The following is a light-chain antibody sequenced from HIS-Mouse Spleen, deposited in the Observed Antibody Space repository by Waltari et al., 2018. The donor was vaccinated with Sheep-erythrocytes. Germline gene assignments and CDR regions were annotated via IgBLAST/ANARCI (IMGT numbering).Light chain of an antibody. V-gene: IGLV2-11*01. CDR1: SSDVGGYNY. J-gene: IGLJ3*02. Sequence: QSALTQPRSVSGSPGQSVTISCTGTSSDVGGYNYVSWYQQHPGKAPKLMIYDVSKRPAGVPVGCSGSKSGNTASLTISGLQAEDEADYYCSSYTSSSTWVFGGGTKLTVL. CDR2: DVS. CDR3: SSYTSSSTWV.